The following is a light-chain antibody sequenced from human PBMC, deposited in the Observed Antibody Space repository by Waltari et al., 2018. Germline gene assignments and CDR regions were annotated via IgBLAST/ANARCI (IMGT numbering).Light chain of an antibody. J-gene: IGLJ2*01. V-gene: IGLV2-11*01. Sequence: QSALTQPRSVSGSPGQSVTVSCTGTSANVGRYDYVSWYQQHPTKAPTLLIFEVSTRPPGVPDRFPGSKSGNTASLTISGLQAEDEADYYCSSYAGFYTLVFGGGTTVTVL. CDR1: SANVGRYDY. CDR2: EVS. CDR3: SSYAGFYTLV.